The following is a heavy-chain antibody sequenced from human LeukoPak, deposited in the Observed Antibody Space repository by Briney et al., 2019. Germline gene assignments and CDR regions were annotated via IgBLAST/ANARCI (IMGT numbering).Heavy chain of an antibody. CDR1: GGSISSYY. J-gene: IGHJ4*02. Sequence: SETLPLTCTVSGGSISSYYWSWIRQPPGKGLEGMGYIYYSGSTNYNPSLNSRVTISVDTSKNQFSLKLSSVTAADTAVYYCARSGFYGDYTFYYWGQGTLVTVSS. CDR2: IYYSGST. CDR3: ARSGFYGDYTFYY. V-gene: IGHV4-59*01. D-gene: IGHD4-17*01.